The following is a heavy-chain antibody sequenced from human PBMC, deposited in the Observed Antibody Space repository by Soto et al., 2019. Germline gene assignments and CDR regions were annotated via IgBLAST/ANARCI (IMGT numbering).Heavy chain of an antibody. Sequence: SVKVSCKASGGTFSSYAISWVRQAPGQGLEWMGGIIPIFGTANYAQKFQGRVTITADESTSTAYMELSSLRSEDTAVYYCARDSPPHVDTAMVTPYGMDVWGQGTTVTVSS. J-gene: IGHJ6*02. CDR1: GGTFSSYA. CDR3: ARDSPPHVDTAMVTPYGMDV. CDR2: IIPIFGTA. D-gene: IGHD5-18*01. V-gene: IGHV1-69*13.